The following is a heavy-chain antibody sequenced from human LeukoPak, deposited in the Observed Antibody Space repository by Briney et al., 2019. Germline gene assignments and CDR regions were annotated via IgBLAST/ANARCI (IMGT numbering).Heavy chain of an antibody. D-gene: IGHD3-22*01. CDR2: INWNGGST. J-gene: IGHJ3*02. V-gene: IGHV3-20*04. CDR3: ARATYDSSGYYPEGAFDI. Sequence: GGSLRLSCAASGFTFDDYGMSWVRQAPGKGLEWVSGINWNGGSTGYADSVKGRFTISRDNAKNSLYLQMNSLRDEDTALYYCARATYDSSGYYPEGAFDIWGQGTMVTVSS. CDR1: GFTFDDYG.